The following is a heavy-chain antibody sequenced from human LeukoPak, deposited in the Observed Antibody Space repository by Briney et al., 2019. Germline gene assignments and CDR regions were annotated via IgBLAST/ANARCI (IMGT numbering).Heavy chain of an antibody. CDR3: ARESASVISEVDFDC. D-gene: IGHD2-21*01. J-gene: IGHJ4*02. V-gene: IGHV1-46*01. CDR2: INPSGGST. Sequence: ASVKVSCKASGYTFTSYYMHWVRQAPGQGLEWMGIINPSGGSTSYAQKFQGRVTMTRDMSTSTVYMELSSLRAEDTAVYYCARESASVISEVDFDCWGQGTLVTVSS. CDR1: GYTFTSYY.